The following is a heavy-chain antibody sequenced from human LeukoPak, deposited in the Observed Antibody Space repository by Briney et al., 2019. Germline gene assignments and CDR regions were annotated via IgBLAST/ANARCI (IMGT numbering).Heavy chain of an antibody. Sequence: ASVKVSCKASGGTFNSYAVRWGRQAPGQGLEWMGGIIPIFGTANYAQKFQGRVTITADESTSTAYMELSSLRSEDTAVYYCARGGWFGELLYEGGQGTLVTVSS. CDR1: GGTFNSYA. CDR2: IIPIFGTA. D-gene: IGHD3-10*01. CDR3: ARGGWFGELLYE. V-gene: IGHV1-69*13. J-gene: IGHJ4*02.